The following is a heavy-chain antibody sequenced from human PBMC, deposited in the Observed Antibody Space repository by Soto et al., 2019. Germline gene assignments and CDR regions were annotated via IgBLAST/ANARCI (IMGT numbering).Heavy chain of an antibody. CDR2: INPSGGST. J-gene: IGHJ4*02. Sequence: ASVKVSCKASGYTFTSYYMHWVRQAPGQGLEWMGIINPSGGSTSYAQKFQGRVTMTRDTSTSTVYMELSSLRSEDTAVYYCARGTKTQYDILTGYQKYWGQGTLVTVS. D-gene: IGHD3-9*01. V-gene: IGHV1-46*03. CDR1: GYTFTSYY. CDR3: ARGTKTQYDILTGYQKY.